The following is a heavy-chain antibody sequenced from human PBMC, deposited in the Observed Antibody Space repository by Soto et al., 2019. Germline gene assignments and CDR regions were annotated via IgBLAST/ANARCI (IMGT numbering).Heavy chain of an antibody. J-gene: IGHJ6*03. V-gene: IGHV4-59*01. CDR1: GVSISSYY. CDR2: IYYSGST. CDR3: ARLDSRYYYMDV. Sequence: PSETLSLTCTVSGVSISSYYWSWIRQPPGKGLEWIGYIYYSGSTNYNPSLKSRVTISVDTSKNQFSLKLSSVTAADTAVYYCARLDSRYYYMDVWGKGTTVTVSS. D-gene: IGHD5-18*01.